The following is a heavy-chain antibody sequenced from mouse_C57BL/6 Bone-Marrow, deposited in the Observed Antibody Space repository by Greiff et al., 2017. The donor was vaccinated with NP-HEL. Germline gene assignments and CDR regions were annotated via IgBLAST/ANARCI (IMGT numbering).Heavy chain of an antibody. CDR3: ARGPPSYYYGSSYWWYFDV. Sequence: QVQLQQSGAELARPGASVKLSCKASGYTFTSYGISWVKQRTGQGLEWIGEIYPRSGNTYYNEKFKGKATLTADKSSSTAYIELRSLTSEDSAVYFCARGPPSYYYGSSYWWYFDVWGTGTTVTVSS. CDR2: IYPRSGNT. D-gene: IGHD1-1*01. J-gene: IGHJ1*03. CDR1: GYTFTSYG. V-gene: IGHV1-81*01.